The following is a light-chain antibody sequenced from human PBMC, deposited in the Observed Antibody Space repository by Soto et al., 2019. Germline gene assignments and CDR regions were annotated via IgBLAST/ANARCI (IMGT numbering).Light chain of an antibody. V-gene: IGKV1-39*01. J-gene: IGKJ4*01. CDR1: QPINKF. CDR3: QQSHSVPLT. Sequence: DIQMTQSPSSLSSSVADIVTITCRASQPINKFLNWFQHKPGEAPKRLIYGASILQDGVPSRFSGSGSGTDYTLTISGLQTEDFGTYYCQQSHSVPLTFGGGTKVDI. CDR2: GAS.